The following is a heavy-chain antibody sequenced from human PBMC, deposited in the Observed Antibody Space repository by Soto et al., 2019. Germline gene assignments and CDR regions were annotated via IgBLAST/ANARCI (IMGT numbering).Heavy chain of an antibody. J-gene: IGHJ6*03. D-gene: IGHD4-17*01. CDR2: ISGSGGST. Sequence: GGSLRLSCAASGFTFSSYAMSWVRQAPRKGLEWVSAISGSGGSTYYADSVKGRFTISRDNSKNTLYLQMNSLRAEDTAVYYCAKEPHYGHYYYYYMDVWGKGTTVTVSS. V-gene: IGHV3-23*01. CDR1: GFTFSSYA. CDR3: AKEPHYGHYYYYYMDV.